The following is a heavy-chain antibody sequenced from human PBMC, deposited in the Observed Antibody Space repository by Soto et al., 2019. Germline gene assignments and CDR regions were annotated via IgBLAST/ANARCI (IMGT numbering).Heavy chain of an antibody. J-gene: IGHJ4*02. D-gene: IGHD6-13*01. Sequence: QVQLVQSGGGVDKPGRSLRLSCAASGFTFSSYAMHWARQAPGKGLEWVAVISYDVSNKYHADAVKGRFTISRDNSQNTLYRQMNSLRVEDRALYYCVIDVNIASCAGGFDYWGKGTLVTFSS. V-gene: IGHV3-30-3*01. CDR2: ISYDVSNK. CDR1: GFTFSSYA. CDR3: VIDVNIASCAGGFDY.